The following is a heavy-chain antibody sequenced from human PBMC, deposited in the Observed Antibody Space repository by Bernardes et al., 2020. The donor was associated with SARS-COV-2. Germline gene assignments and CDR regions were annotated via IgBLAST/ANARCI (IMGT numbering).Heavy chain of an antibody. Sequence: SQTLSLTCAISGDSVSSNSANWNWIRQSPSRGLEWLGRTYYRSKWYNDYAVSVKSRITINPETSNNQFTLQLNSVTPEDTAVYYCARGSGNYGDYVSYYGFDVWGQGTTVSVSS. CDR1: GDSVSSNSAN. V-gene: IGHV6-1*01. CDR2: TYYRSKWYN. D-gene: IGHD4-17*01. CDR3: ARGSGNYGDYVSYYGFDV. J-gene: IGHJ6*02.